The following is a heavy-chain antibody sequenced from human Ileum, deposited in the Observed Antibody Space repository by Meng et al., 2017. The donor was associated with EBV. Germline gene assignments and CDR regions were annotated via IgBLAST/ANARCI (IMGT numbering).Heavy chain of an antibody. J-gene: IGHJ4*02. CDR2: IYHSGST. Sequence: QVHLQESGPGLVKPSGTLSLTCAVSGDSISSNNWLSWVRQPPGKGLEWIGEIYHSGSTNYNPSFKSRVTMSVDKSKNQISLNLSSVTAADTAVYYCASGRDYAWHSWGRGTLVTVSS. D-gene: IGHD4-17*01. CDR1: GDSISSNNW. CDR3: ASGRDYAWHS. V-gene: IGHV4-4*02.